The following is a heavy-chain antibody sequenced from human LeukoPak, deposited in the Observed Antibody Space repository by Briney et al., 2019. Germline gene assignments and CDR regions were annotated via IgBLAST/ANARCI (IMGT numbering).Heavy chain of an antibody. V-gene: IGHV3-7*01. CDR3: ARTVSRILRDWFDP. CDR1: GFRFNTYW. CDR2: IKQDGSDK. Sequence: PGGSLRLSCAASGFRFNTYWMSWVRQAPGKGLEWVANIKQDGSDKYYLDSVKGRFTISKDNAKNSLYLQMNSLRVEDTAVYYCARTVSRILRDWFDPWGQGTLVTVSS. J-gene: IGHJ5*02. D-gene: IGHD3-3*01.